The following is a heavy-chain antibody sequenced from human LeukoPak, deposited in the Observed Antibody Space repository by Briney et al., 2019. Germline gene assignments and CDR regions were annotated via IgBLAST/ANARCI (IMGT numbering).Heavy chain of an antibody. CDR3: ARPLGSLKEYWWFDP. CDR2: INPNSGGT. J-gene: IGHJ5*02. D-gene: IGHD2/OR15-2a*01. V-gene: IGHV1-2*02. CDR1: GYSFSDFY. Sequence: ASVKVSCTASGYSFSDFYIHWLRQAPGQGLEWLGWINPNSGGTNFAQYFQGGVTMTRDTSTSTVYMELSSLRSDDTAVYYCARPLGSLKEYWWFDPWGQGTLVTVSS.